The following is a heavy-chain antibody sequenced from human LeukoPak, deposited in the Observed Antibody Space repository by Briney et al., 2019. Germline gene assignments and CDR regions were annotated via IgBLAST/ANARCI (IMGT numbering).Heavy chain of an antibody. Sequence: GSLRLSCAASGFTFSDYYMSWIRQPPGKGLEWIGEINHSGSTNYNPSLKSRVTISVDTSKNQFSLKLSSVTAADTAVYYCARHRAYYYDLSDAFDIWGQGTMVTVSS. CDR3: ARHRAYYYDLSDAFDI. D-gene: IGHD3-22*01. J-gene: IGHJ3*02. V-gene: IGHV4-34*01. CDR2: INHSGST. CDR1: GFTFSDYY.